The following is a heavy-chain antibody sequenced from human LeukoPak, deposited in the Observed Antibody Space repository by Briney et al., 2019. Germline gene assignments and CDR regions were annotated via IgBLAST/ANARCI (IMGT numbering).Heavy chain of an antibody. V-gene: IGHV3-21*01. D-gene: IGHD3-10*01. CDR1: GFIFRSYS. Sequence: AGGSLRLSCAASGFIFRSYSMNWVRQAPGKGLEWVSSISSSSSYIYYADSVKGRFTVSRDNAKNSLYLQMNSLRAEDTAVYYCARDLGGSGNYYTNDAFDIWGQGTMVTVSS. CDR3: ARDLGGSGNYYTNDAFDI. J-gene: IGHJ3*02. CDR2: ISSSSSYI.